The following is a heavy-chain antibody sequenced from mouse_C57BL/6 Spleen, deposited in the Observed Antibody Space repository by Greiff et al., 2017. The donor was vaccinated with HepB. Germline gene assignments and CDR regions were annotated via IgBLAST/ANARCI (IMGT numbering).Heavy chain of an antibody. V-gene: IGHV1-31*01. CDR3: ARDGSSYDYAMDY. CDR2: IYPYNGVS. J-gene: IGHJ4*01. CDR1: GYSFTGYY. Sequence: EVKLMESGPELVKPGASVKISCKASGYSFTGYYMHWVKQSHGNILDWIGYIYPYNGVSSYNQKFKGKATLTVDKSSSTAYMELRSLTSEDSAVYYCARDGSSYDYAMDYWGQGTSVTVSS. D-gene: IGHD1-1*01.